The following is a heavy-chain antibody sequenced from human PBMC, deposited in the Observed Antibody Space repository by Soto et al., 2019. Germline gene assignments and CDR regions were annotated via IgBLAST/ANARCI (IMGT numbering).Heavy chain of an antibody. D-gene: IGHD6-13*01. V-gene: IGHV3-33*01. J-gene: IGHJ4*02. CDR2: IWFDRSNK. Sequence: QVQLVESGGGVVQPGRSLRLSCAASGFTFSSYGMHWFRQPPGKGLEWVAVIWFDRSNKHYADSVKGRFTISRDNSKNTLYLQMNSLRAEDTAVYYCAHSSSWYYFDYLGQGTLVTVSS. CDR1: GFTFSSYG. CDR3: AHSSSWYYFDY.